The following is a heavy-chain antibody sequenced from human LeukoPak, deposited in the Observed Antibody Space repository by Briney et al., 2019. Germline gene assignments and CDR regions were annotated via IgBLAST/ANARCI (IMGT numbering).Heavy chain of an antibody. Sequence: GRSLRLSCAASGFTFSGYAMHWVRQAPGKGLEWVAVISYDGSNKHYADSVKGRFTISRDNSKNTLYLQMNSLRAEDTAVYYCARDPSKGDYGDYENYWGQGTLVTVSS. CDR3: ARDPSKGDYGDYENY. CDR2: ISYDGSNK. CDR1: GFTFSGYA. V-gene: IGHV3-30-3*01. J-gene: IGHJ4*02. D-gene: IGHD4-17*01.